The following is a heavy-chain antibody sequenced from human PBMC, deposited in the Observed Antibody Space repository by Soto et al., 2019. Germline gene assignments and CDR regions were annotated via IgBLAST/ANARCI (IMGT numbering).Heavy chain of an antibody. CDR2: LSWDRSTV. J-gene: IGHJ4*02. Sequence: TGGSLRLSCAASGFTFSSYSMNWVRQAPGKGLEWVAGLSWDRSTVAYADSVQGRFTISRDHAKNSVDLLMDSLRPDDTALYFCAVSSPDIVVLPSSIYFTSWGPGTQVTVSS. D-gene: IGHD2-15*01. CDR1: GFTFSSYS. V-gene: IGHV3-48*04. CDR3: AVSSPDIVVLPSSIYFTS.